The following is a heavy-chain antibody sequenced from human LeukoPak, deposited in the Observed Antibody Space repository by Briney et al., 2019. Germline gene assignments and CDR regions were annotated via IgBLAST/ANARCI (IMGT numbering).Heavy chain of an antibody. Sequence: PGGSLRLSCAASGFTVSSNHLSWVRQAPGMGLEWVSVIYSGGGTYYADSVKGRFTISRDNSKNTLYLQMNSLRAEDTAVYYCASIGVAGQFDYWGQGTLVTVSS. J-gene: IGHJ4*02. V-gene: IGHV3-53*01. CDR3: ASIGVAGQFDY. CDR2: IYSGGGT. D-gene: IGHD6-19*01. CDR1: GFTVSSNH.